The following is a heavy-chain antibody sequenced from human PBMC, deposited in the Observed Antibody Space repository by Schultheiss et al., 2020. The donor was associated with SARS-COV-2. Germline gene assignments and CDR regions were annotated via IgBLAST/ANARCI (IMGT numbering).Heavy chain of an antibody. Sequence: GESLKISCAASGFTFSSYGMHWVRQAPGKGLEWVAFIRYDGSNKYYADSVKGRFTISRDNSKNTLYLQMNSLRAEDTAVYYCAKVFSSIAAAGTSDWGQGTLVTVSS. J-gene: IGHJ4*02. CDR2: IRYDGSNK. CDR1: GFTFSSYG. V-gene: IGHV3-30*02. CDR3: AKVFSSIAAAGTSD. D-gene: IGHD6-13*01.